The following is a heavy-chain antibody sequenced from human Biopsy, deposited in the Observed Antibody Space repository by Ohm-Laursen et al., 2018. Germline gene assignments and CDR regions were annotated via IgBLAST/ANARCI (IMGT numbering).Heavy chain of an antibody. J-gene: IGHJ4*02. CDR1: GYTFTTYY. CDR3: VLASFDY. V-gene: IGHV1-46*01. CDR2: INPGGNST. Sequence: ASVKVSRKASGYTFTTYYIHWVRQAPGQGLEWMGIINPGGNSTAYTQNLQGRVTMTRDTSTTTVYMELSSLRSEDTAVYYCVLASFDYWGQGTLVTVPS.